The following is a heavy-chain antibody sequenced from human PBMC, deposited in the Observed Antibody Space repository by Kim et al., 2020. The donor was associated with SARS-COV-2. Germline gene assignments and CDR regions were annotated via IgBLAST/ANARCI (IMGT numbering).Heavy chain of an antibody. Sequence: GETIYAQKFQGRVTMTEDTSTDTAYMELSSLRSEDTAVYYCATDRSGYFCWGQGTLVTVSS. V-gene: IGHV1-24*01. CDR3: ATDRSGYFC. D-gene: IGHD3-3*01. J-gene: IGHJ4*02. CDR2: GET.